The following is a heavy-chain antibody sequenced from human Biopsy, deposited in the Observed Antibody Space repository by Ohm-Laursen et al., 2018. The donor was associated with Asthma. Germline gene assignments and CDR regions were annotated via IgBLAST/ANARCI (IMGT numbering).Heavy chain of an antibody. V-gene: IGHV1-69*13. Sequence: GASVKASCKSLGGTFNTYVTGGVPQAPGQGLERMGGINSIFGTTTCPQKFQDRVTITADDSTSTVYMELSSLRSEDTAVYYCARKAGSCISRTCYSLDFWGQGTLVTVSS. CDR3: ARKAGSCISRTCYSLDF. CDR1: GGTFNTYV. CDR2: INSIFGTT. D-gene: IGHD2-2*01. J-gene: IGHJ4*02.